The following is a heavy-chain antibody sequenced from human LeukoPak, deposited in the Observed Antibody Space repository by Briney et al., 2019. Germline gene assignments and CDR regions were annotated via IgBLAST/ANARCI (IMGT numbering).Heavy chain of an antibody. CDR1: GYTFTSYG. Sequence: ASVKVSCKASGYTFTSYGISWVRQAPGQGLEWMGWISAYNGNTNYAQKLQGRVTMTTDTSTSTAYMELRSLRSDDTAVYYCARSLPNPNGVPAAIFLPSIDYWGQGTLVTVSS. CDR3: ARSLPNPNGVPAAIFLPSIDY. CDR2: ISAYNGNT. D-gene: IGHD2-2*01. V-gene: IGHV1-18*01. J-gene: IGHJ4*02.